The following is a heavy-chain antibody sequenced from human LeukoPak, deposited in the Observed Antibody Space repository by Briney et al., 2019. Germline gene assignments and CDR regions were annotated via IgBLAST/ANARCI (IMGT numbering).Heavy chain of an antibody. J-gene: IGHJ6*02. V-gene: IGHV2-70*11. Sequence: PGPALVKPTQPLTLTCTFSGFSLSTSGMCVSWIRQPPVKALEWLARIDWDDDKYYSTSLKTRLTISKDTSKNQVVLTMTNMDPVDTATYYCARMVRGVITQKVYYYYYGMDVWGQGTTVTVSS. D-gene: IGHD3-10*01. CDR2: IDWDDDK. CDR1: GFSLSTSGMC. CDR3: ARMVRGVITQKVYYYYYGMDV.